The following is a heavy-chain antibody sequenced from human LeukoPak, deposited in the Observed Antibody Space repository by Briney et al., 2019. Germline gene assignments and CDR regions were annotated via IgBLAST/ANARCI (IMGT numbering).Heavy chain of an antibody. Sequence: GGSLRLSCAASGFTFSAYSMNWVRQAPGKGLEWVSYISGGGGTIYYADSVKGRFTISRDNAKNSLNLQMDSLRVEDTAVYYCAKNQEIDYYDSSGFYWGVEYWGQGTLVTVSS. J-gene: IGHJ4*02. D-gene: IGHD3-22*01. V-gene: IGHV3-48*01. CDR1: GFTFSAYS. CDR3: AKNQEIDYYDSSGFYWGVEY. CDR2: ISGGGGTI.